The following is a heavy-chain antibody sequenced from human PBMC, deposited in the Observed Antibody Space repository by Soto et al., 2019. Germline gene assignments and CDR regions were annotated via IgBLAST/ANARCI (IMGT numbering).Heavy chain of an antibody. CDR3: ARLSYCFTDGCIFDS. V-gene: IGHV4-39*01. D-gene: IGHD2-8*02. Sequence: ASGTPSLTCTVSGVSITSNTHYWAWGRQPPGKRLEWIGRVYYTGPTPSAAPLTSRLTMSADTSKNQFSLNVNSVTAADTALYYCARLSYCFTDGCIFDSWGQGILVTVSS. CDR2: VYYTGPT. CDR1: GVSITSNTHY. J-gene: IGHJ4*02.